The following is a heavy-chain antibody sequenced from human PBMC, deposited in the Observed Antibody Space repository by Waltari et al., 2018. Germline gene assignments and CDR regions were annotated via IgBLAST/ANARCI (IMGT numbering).Heavy chain of an antibody. CDR1: GGTFSSYA. CDR3: ARRDRGGSVSNYFDY. J-gene: IGHJ4*02. CDR2: IYPGEPDT. Sequence: VQLVQSGAEVKKPGSSVKVSCKASGGTFSSYAISWVRQMPGKSLGWNGIIYPGEPDTRYSPYFPGQVTISVDKSITTAYLQWSSLKASDTAIYFCARRDRGGSVSNYFDYWGQGTLVTVSS. D-gene: IGHD3-10*01. V-gene: IGHV5-51*01.